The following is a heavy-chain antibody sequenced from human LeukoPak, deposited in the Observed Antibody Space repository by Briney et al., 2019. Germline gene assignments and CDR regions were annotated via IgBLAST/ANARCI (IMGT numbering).Heavy chain of an antibody. D-gene: IGHD3-3*01. CDR1: GFTFSSYW. J-gene: IGHJ6*03. CDR3: ARAKVTYYDFWSGYTYYYYMDV. V-gene: IGHV3-7*01. CDR2: IKQDGSEK. Sequence: GGSLRLSYAASGFTFSSYWMSWVRQAPGKGLEWVANIKQDGSEKYYVDSVKGRFTISRDNAKNSLYLQMNSLRAEDTAVYYCARAKVTYYDFWSGYTYYYYMDVWGKGTTVTVSS.